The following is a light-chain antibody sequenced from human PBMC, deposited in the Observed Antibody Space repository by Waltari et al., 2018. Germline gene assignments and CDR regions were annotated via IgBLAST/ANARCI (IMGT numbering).Light chain of an antibody. CDR1: PRVSSN. Sequence: IVMTQSPAPLSVSPGDSATLSCRASPRVSSNLAWYSQKPGQAPRLLSDGAATRATGIQVRLSCSGSVKEFTLTISTNQSEDVADHYCQEHDKRPLYTPGAGTKLAI. V-gene: IGKV3-15*01. CDR3: QEHDKRPLYT. J-gene: IGKJ2*01. CDR2: GAA.